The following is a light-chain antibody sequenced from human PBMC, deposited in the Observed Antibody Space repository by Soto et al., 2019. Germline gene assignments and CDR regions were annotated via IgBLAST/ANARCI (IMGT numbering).Light chain of an antibody. Sequence: QSALTQPPSASGSPGQSVTISCTGTSSDVGGYNYVSWYQHHPGKGPKLMLFEVNKRPSGVPDRFSGSKSGNTASLSVSGLQPEDEADYYCGSYGGSNNWVFGGGTKLTVL. V-gene: IGLV2-8*01. CDR2: EVN. CDR1: SSDVGGYNY. CDR3: GSYGGSNNWV. J-gene: IGLJ3*02.